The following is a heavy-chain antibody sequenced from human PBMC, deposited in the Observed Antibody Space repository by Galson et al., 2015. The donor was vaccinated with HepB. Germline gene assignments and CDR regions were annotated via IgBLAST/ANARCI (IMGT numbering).Heavy chain of an antibody. D-gene: IGHD2-15*01. CDR2: IYWDDDK. V-gene: IGHV2-5*02. Sequence: PALVKPTQTLTLTCTFSGFSLSTSGVGVGWIRQPPGKALEWLALIYWDDDKRYSPSLKSRLTITKDTSKNQVVLTMTNMDPVDTATYYCARGIVVVVAAVYYFDYWGQGTLVTVSS. J-gene: IGHJ4*02. CDR1: GFSLSTSGVG. CDR3: ARGIVVVVAAVYYFDY.